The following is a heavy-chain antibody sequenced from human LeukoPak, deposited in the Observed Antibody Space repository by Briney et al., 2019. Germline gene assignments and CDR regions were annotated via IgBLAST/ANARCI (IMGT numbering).Heavy chain of an antibody. V-gene: IGHV1-18*01. J-gene: IGHJ4*02. Sequence: GASVKVSCKASGYTFTSYGISWVRRAPGQGLEWMGWISAYNGNTNYAQKLQGRVTMTTDTSTSTAYMELRSLRSDDTAVYYCARAVVAGTLSLGDFDYWGQGTLVTVSS. D-gene: IGHD6-19*01. CDR3: ARAVVAGTLSLGDFDY. CDR1: GYTFTSYG. CDR2: ISAYNGNT.